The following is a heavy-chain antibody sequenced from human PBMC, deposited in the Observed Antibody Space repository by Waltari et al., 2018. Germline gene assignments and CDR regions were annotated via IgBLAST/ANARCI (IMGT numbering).Heavy chain of an antibody. CDR2: IIPIFGTA. CDR1: GGTFSSYA. J-gene: IGHJ4*02. CDR3: ARDGVRTIFGVVKYYFDY. Sequence: QVQLVQSGAEVKKPGSSLKVSCKASGGTFSSYAISWVRPALEQRLEWMGGIIPIFGTANYAQKFQGRVTITTDESTSTAYMELSSLRSEDTAVYYCARDGVRTIFGVVKYYFDYWGQGTLVTVSS. V-gene: IGHV1-69*05. D-gene: IGHD3-3*01.